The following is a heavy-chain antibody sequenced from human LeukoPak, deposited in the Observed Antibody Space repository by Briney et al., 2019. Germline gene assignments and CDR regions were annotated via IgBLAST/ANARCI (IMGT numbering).Heavy chain of an antibody. J-gene: IGHJ5*02. CDR3: ARDVGSHMVRGVIIVGWFDP. Sequence: SETLSLTCTVSGYSISSGYYWGWIRQPPGKGLEWIGSIYHSGSTYYNPSLKSRVTISVDTSKNQFSLKLSSVTAADTAVYYCARDVGSHMVRGVIIVGWFDPWGQGTLVTVSS. D-gene: IGHD3-10*01. V-gene: IGHV4-38-2*02. CDR2: IYHSGST. CDR1: GYSISSGYY.